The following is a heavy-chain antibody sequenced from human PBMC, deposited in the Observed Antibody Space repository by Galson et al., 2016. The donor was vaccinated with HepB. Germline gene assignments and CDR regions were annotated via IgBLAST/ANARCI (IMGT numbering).Heavy chain of an antibody. CDR3: AKDGRSGGSCYSSFDY. Sequence: SLRLSCAASGFTFSSFGMHWVRQAPGKGLEWVAAISYDASDKYYADSVKGRFTISRDNSKNTLYLQMNSLRAEDTALYYCAKDGRSGGSCYSSFDYWGQGTLVTVSS. CDR2: ISYDASDK. CDR1: GFTFSSFG. V-gene: IGHV3-30*18. D-gene: IGHD2-15*01. J-gene: IGHJ4*02.